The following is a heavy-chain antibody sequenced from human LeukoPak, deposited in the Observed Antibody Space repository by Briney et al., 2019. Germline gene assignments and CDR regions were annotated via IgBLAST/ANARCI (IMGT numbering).Heavy chain of an antibody. J-gene: IGHJ6*02. CDR2: IIPIFGTA. D-gene: IGHD3-10*02. CDR3: ARGVFGELLPDYYYYGMDV. Sequence: SVKVPCKASGGTFSSYAISWVRQAPGQGLEWMGGIIPIFGTANYAQKFQGRVTITADKSTSTAYMELSSLRSEDTAVYYCARGVFGELLPDYYYYGMDVWGQGTTVTVSS. CDR1: GGTFSSYA. V-gene: IGHV1-69*06.